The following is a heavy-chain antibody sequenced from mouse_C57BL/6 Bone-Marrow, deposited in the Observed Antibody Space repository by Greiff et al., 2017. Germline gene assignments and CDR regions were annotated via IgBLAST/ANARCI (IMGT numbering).Heavy chain of an antibody. CDR3: ARRAYDGLYYFDY. J-gene: IGHJ2*01. CDR2: INYDGSST. V-gene: IGHV5-16*01. CDR1: GFTFSDYY. D-gene: IGHD2-3*01. Sequence: EVHLVESEGGLVQPGSSMKLSCTASGFTFSDYYMAWVRQVPEKGLEWVANINYDGSSTYYLDSLKSRFIISRDNAKNILYLQMSSLKSEDTATYYCARRAYDGLYYFDYWGQGTTLTVSS.